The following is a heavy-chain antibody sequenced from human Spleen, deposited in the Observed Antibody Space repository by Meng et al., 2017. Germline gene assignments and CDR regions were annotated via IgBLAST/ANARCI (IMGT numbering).Heavy chain of an antibody. D-gene: IGHD2-21*01. J-gene: IGHJ5*02. V-gene: IGHV4-4*02. CDR3: VRNEGYSFGA. CDR1: GGSISTTKW. CDR2: ISQGSGRT. Sequence: QVHLQESGPGLVKPSGTLSLTGAVSGGSISTTKWWNWVCQTPGKGLEWIGEISQGSGRTNYNPSLKSRVTISLDKSKNQFSLNVNSVTAADTAVYYCVRNEGYSFGAWGQGTLVTVSS.